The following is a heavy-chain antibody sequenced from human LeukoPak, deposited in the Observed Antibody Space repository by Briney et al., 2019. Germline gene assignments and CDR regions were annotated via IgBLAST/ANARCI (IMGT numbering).Heavy chain of an antibody. D-gene: IGHD6-19*01. J-gene: IGHJ4*02. V-gene: IGHV1-46*01. CDR3: ARLGEGTIAVAGTDY. Sequence: GASVKVSCKASGYTFTSYYMHWVRQAPGQGLEGMGIINPSGGSTSYAQKLQGRVTMSRAMSTSTVYMELSSLRSEDTAVYYCARLGEGTIAVAGTDYWGQGTLVTVSS. CDR1: GYTFTSYY. CDR2: INPSGGST.